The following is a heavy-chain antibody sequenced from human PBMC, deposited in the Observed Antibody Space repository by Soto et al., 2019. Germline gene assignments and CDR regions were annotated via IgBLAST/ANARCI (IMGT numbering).Heavy chain of an antibody. V-gene: IGHV3-7*01. CDR3: VAGSGWLPDF. D-gene: IGHD6-19*01. CDR2: IKKDGSEE. Sequence: EVQLVESGGGLVQPRGSLRLSCAASGFSFSSFWMNWVRQAPGKGLEWVATIKKDGSEELYVDPVRGRFTISRDNARTSLSQEMTSLRAEDTAVYYCVAGSGWLPDFWGQGTLVSVSS. CDR1: GFSFSSFW. J-gene: IGHJ4*02.